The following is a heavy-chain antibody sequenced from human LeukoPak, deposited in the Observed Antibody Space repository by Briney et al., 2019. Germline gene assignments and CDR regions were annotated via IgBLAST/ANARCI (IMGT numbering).Heavy chain of an antibody. CDR1: GFTFSSYG. V-gene: IGHV3-30*18. D-gene: IGHD6-13*01. CDR2: ISYDGSNK. Sequence: GRSLRLSCAASGFTFSSYGMHWVRQAPGKGLEWVAVISYDGSNKYYADSVKGRFTISRDNSKNTLYLQMNSLRAEDTAVYYYAKVQSSSWYGLYYYYYYMDVWGKGTTVTVSS. J-gene: IGHJ6*03. CDR3: AKVQSSSWYGLYYYYYYMDV.